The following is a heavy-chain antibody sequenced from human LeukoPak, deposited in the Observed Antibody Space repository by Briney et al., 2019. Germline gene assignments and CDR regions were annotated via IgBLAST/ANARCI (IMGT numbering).Heavy chain of an antibody. Sequence: GRSLRLSCAASGFDFEDYAIHWVRQVPGKGLEWVSGISWNSGAKAYADSVRGRFTISRDNAKNSLYLQMNSLRGEDTALYYCAKARLMAAPFYYYGMDVWGPGTTVTVSS. CDR3: AKARLMAAPFYYYGMDV. V-gene: IGHV3-9*01. CDR2: ISWNSGAK. J-gene: IGHJ6*02. CDR1: GFDFEDYA. D-gene: IGHD5-24*01.